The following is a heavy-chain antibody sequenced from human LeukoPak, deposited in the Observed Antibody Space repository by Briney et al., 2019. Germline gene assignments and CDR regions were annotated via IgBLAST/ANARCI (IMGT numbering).Heavy chain of an antibody. CDR1: GLTFRAYG. CDR2: ISGGGDTT. D-gene: IGHD6-6*01. Sequence: GGSLRLSCAASGLTFRAYGMSWVRQAPGKGLEWVSSISGGGDTTYYADSVRGRFTISRDNSKNTMYLQMNSLRAEDTAVYYCAILRPLDYWGQGTLVAVSS. J-gene: IGHJ4*02. CDR3: AILRPLDY. V-gene: IGHV3-23*01.